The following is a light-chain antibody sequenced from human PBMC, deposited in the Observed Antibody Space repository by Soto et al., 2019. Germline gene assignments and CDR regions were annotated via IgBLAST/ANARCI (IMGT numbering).Light chain of an antibody. Sequence: EVVMTQSPATLSVSPGERATLSCRASQSVSSSYLAWYQQKPGQAPRLLIYGAANRATGIPDRFSGSGSGTDFTLSITRLEPADFAVYYCLQYGSLPQTFGQGTKVDIK. J-gene: IGKJ1*01. CDR3: LQYGSLPQT. V-gene: IGKV3-20*01. CDR1: QSVSSSY. CDR2: GAA.